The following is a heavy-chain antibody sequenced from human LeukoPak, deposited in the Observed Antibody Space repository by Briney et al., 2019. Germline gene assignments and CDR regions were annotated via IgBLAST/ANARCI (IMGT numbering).Heavy chain of an antibody. CDR1: GFTFSSYA. CDR2: ISGSGGST. V-gene: IGHV3-23*01. CDR3: AKDQWPRYCSSTSCYAHFDY. J-gene: IGHJ4*02. Sequence: GGSLRLSCAASGFTFSSYAMSWVRQAPGKGLEWVSAISGSGGSTYYADSVKGRFTISRDNSKNTLYLQMNSLRAEDTAVYYCAKDQWPRYCSSTSCYAHFDYWGQGTLVTVSS. D-gene: IGHD2-2*01.